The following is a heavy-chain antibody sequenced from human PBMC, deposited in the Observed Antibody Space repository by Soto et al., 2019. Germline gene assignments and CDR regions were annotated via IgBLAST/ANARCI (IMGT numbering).Heavy chain of an antibody. CDR3: ARGPDDSDVPRWDQ. Sequence: QVQLVQSGPEVRKPGASVRLSCATSGYNFNQYYIHWVRPAPGQGLEWMGIINLRGGTTEYAHKFRGRVTVTGDTSTRTAYMELSSLRSEDTAVYFCARGPDDSDVPRWDQWGQGTLITVSS. J-gene: IGHJ4*02. CDR1: GYNFNQYY. D-gene: IGHD4-17*01. V-gene: IGHV1-46*02. CDR2: INLRGGTT.